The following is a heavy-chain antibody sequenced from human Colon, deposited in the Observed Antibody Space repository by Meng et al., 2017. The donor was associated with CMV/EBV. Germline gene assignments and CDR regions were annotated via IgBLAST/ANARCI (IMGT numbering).Heavy chain of an antibody. CDR2: IGRRADSN. CDR3: AKDINSVGATLNAFDV. J-gene: IGHJ3*01. D-gene: IGHD1-26*01. Sequence: GESLKISCTGSGFTFSAYDITWVRQAPGKGLEWVSAIGRRADSNNFADSVRDRFGIFRDNSKNTVYLQMTSLRAEDSRIYYCAKDINSVGATLNAFDVWGQGTTVTVSS. V-gene: IGHV3-23*01. CDR1: GFTFSAYD.